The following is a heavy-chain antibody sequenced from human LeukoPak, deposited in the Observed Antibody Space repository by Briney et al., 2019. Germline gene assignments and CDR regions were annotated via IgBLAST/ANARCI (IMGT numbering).Heavy chain of an antibody. CDR2: IKDDGSEK. V-gene: IGHV3-7*04. J-gene: IGHJ4*02. D-gene: IGHD1-14*01. CDR1: RFTLSSYW. Sequence: PGGSLRLSCVGSRFTLSSYWMTWVRQAPGKGLEGVANIKDDGSEKYSVDSVKGRFTISRHNAKNLLYLQMSSLRGEDTAVYYCARARIDYWGQGTLVTVSS. CDR3: ARARIDY.